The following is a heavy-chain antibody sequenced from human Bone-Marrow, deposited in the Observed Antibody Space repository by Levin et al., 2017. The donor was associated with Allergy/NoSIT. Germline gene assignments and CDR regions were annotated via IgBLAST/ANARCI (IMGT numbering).Heavy chain of an antibody. J-gene: IGHJ5*02. CDR2: IYYSGST. V-gene: IGHV4-61*01. D-gene: IGHD6-19*01. Sequence: SETLSLTCTVSGGSVSSGSYYWTWIRQPPGKALEWIGYIYYSGSTLYKPSLKSRVTISRDTSKNQFSLKLSSVTAADTAVYYCARGYSSGWYHWFDPWGQGTLVTVSS. CDR3: ARGYSSGWYHWFDP. CDR1: GGSVSSGSYY.